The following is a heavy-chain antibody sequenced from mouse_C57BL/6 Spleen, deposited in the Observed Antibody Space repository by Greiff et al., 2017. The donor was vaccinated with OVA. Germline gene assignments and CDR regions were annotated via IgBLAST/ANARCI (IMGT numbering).Heavy chain of an antibody. J-gene: IGHJ2*01. V-gene: IGHV1-15*01. Sequence: VPLQPSVAELLRPCASLPLSCQSSCSPFTVYFMHFLKHTPLHVLAWIVAIDPETGGTAYNQQFKGKAILTADKSSSTAYMELRSLTSEDSAVYYCTGNWDYWGQGTTLTVSS. CDR2: IDPETGGT. CDR1: CSPFTVYF. CDR3: TGNWDY. D-gene: IGHD2-1*01.